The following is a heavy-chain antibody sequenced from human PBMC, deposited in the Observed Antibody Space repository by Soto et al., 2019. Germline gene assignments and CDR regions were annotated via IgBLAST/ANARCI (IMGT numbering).Heavy chain of an antibody. CDR3: AISEGFCSGGRCYYYYGMDV. V-gene: IGHV3-33*01. CDR2: IWFDGSNK. Sequence: GGSLRLSCAASGFTFSSYGMHWVRQAPGKGLEWVAVIWFDGSNKYYADSVKGRFTISRDNSKNTLYLQMNSLRAEDTAVYYFAISEGFCSGGRCYYYYGMDVWGRGTTVTVSS. CDR1: GFTFSSYG. J-gene: IGHJ6*02. D-gene: IGHD2-15*01.